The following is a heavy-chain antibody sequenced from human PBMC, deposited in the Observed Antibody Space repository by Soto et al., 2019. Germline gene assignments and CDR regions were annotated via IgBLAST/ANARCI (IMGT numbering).Heavy chain of an antibody. V-gene: IGHV3-15*07. CDR2: IKSKTDGGTT. CDR1: SVSNAW. CDR3: TTPGSAVYYFEY. J-gene: IGHJ4*02. Sequence: SVSNAWMNWVRQAPGKGLEWVGRIKSKTDGGTTDYAAPVKGRFTISRDDSKNTLYLQMNSLKTEDTAVYYCTTPGSAVYYFEYWGQGTLVTVS. D-gene: IGHD2-8*02.